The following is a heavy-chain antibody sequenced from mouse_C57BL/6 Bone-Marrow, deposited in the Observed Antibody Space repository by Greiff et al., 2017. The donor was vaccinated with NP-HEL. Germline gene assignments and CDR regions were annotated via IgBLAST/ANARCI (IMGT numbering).Heavy chain of an antibody. CDR2: IDPSDSYT. CDR3: AREGTAQATFHYYAMDY. J-gene: IGHJ4*01. CDR1: GYTFTSYW. Sequence: VQLQQPGAELVMPGASVKLSCKASGYTFTSYWMHWVKQRPGQGLEWIGEIDPSDSYTTYHQKFKGKSTLTVDKSSSTAYMQLSSLTSEDSAVYYCAREGTAQATFHYYAMDYWGQGTSVTVSS. V-gene: IGHV1-69*01. D-gene: IGHD3-2*02.